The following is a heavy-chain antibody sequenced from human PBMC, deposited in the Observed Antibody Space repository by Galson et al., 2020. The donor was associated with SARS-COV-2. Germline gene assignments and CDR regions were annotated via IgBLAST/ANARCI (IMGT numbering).Heavy chain of an antibody. CDR3: ARDVSGGASDI. CDR1: GFTFTNYA. Sequence: GGSLRLSYAASGFTFTNYAIHWVRQAPGKGLEWVAVISHDGRIEVYADSVKGRFTISRDNSENMLFLQMDSLRADDTAVYYCARDVSGGASDIWGQGTMVTVSS. CDR2: ISHDGRIE. D-gene: IGHD1-26*01. V-gene: IGHV3-30*04. J-gene: IGHJ3*02.